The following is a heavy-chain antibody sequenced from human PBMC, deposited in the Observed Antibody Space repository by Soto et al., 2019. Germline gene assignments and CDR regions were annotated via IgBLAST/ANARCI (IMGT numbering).Heavy chain of an antibody. CDR1: GFTFSSYG. J-gene: IGHJ4*02. Sequence: GGSLRLSCAASGFTFSSYGMHWVRQAPGKGLEWVAVIWYDGSNKYYADSVKGRFTISRDNSKNTLYLQMNSLRAEDTAVYYCANQKYYYDSSGSAIDYWGQGTLVTVSS. D-gene: IGHD3-22*01. CDR3: ANQKYYYDSSGSAIDY. CDR2: IWYDGSNK. V-gene: IGHV3-33*06.